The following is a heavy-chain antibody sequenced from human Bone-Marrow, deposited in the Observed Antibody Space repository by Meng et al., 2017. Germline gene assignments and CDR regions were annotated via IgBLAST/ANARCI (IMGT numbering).Heavy chain of an antibody. D-gene: IGHD2-2*01. J-gene: IGHJ3*02. Sequence: GESLKISCAVSGVSFRDSDIHWVRQASGKGLEWVGRIGTKPKSYAAAYAASVRGRFTISRDDSENTAYLQMNSLKTEDTAVYYCTIYTSCHIWGQGTMVTVSS. V-gene: IGHV3-73*01. CDR1: GVSFRDSD. CDR3: TIYTSCHI. CDR2: IGTKPKSYAA.